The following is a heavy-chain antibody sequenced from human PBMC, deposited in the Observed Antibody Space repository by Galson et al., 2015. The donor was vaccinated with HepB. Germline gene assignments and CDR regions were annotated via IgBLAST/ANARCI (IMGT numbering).Heavy chain of an antibody. CDR1: GFTFSSYA. Sequence: SLRLSCAASGFTFSSYAMHWVRQAPGKGLEWVAVISYDGSNKYYADSVKGRFTISRDNSKNTLYLQMNSLRAEDTAVYYCAKDTGIVVVPAAILDYWGQGTLVTVSS. CDR2: ISYDGSNK. CDR3: AKDTGIVVVPAAILDY. J-gene: IGHJ4*02. D-gene: IGHD2-2*01. V-gene: IGHV3-30*04.